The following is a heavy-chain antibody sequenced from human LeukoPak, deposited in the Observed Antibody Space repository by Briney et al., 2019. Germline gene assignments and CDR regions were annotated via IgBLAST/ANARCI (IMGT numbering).Heavy chain of an antibody. Sequence: ASVKVSCKASGYTFIGYYMHWVRQAPGQGLEWMGWNNPNSGGTNYAPKFQGRVTMTRDTATSTVYMELSSLRSEDTAVYYCVRDGEVIIKPAASFPHDAFDIWGQGTMVIVSS. J-gene: IGHJ3*02. CDR2: NNPNSGGT. CDR1: GYTFIGYY. CDR3: VRDGEVIIKPAASFPHDAFDI. D-gene: IGHD3-10*01. V-gene: IGHV1-2*02.